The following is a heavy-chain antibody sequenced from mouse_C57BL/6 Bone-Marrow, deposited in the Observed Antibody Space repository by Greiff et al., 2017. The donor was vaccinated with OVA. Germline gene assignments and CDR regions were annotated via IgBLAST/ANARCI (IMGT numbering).Heavy chain of an antibody. CDR1: GFTFSSYA. CDR3: TRECTSVFDY. J-gene: IGHJ2*01. Sequence: EVQLVESGEGLVKPGGSLKLSCAASGFTFSSYAMSWVRQTPEQRLEWVAYISSGGDYIYYADTVKGRFTISRDNARNTLYLQMGSLKSEDTAMYYCTRECTSVFDYWGQGTTLTVSS. V-gene: IGHV5-9-1*02. CDR2: ISSGGDYI.